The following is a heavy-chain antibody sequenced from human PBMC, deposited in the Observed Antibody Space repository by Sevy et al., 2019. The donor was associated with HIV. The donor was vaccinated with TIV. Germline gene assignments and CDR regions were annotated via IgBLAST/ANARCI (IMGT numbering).Heavy chain of an antibody. CDR1: GDSVSTNSAA. CDR3: ARESGTISAGTERYFDL. CDR2: TYYRSKWFN. J-gene: IGHJ2*01. V-gene: IGHV6-1*01. Sequence: KQSQTLSLTCAISGDSVSTNSAAWNWIRQSPSRGLEWLGRTYYRSKWFNEYAVPVKSRIIINPDTSKNQLSLQLNSLTPEDTAVYYCARESGTISAGTERYFDLWGRGTLVTVSS. D-gene: IGHD6-13*01.